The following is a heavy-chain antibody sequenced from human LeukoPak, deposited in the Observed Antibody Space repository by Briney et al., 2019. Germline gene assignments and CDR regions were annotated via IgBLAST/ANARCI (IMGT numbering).Heavy chain of an antibody. CDR1: GYTFTSYD. CDR2: ISAYNGNT. CDR3: ARDSLVSFIYYGMDG. Sequence: GASVKVSCKASGYTFTSYDINWVRQATGQGLEWMGWISAYNGNTNYAQKLQGRVTMTTDTSTSTAYMELRSLRSDDTAVYYCARDSLVSFIYYGMDGWGQGTTVTVSS. V-gene: IGHV1-18*01. D-gene: IGHD6-13*01. J-gene: IGHJ6*02.